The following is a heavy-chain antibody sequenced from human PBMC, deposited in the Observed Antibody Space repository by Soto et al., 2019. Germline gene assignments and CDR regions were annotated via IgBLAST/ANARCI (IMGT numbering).Heavy chain of an antibody. CDR3: AAVKSDYYDSSGYYTNYYGMDV. Sequence: ASVKVSCKASGFTFTSSAVQWVRQARGQRLEWIGWIVVGSGNTNYAQKFQERVTITRDMSTSTAYMELSSLRSEDTAVYYCAAVKSDYYDSSGYYTNYYGMDVWGQGTMVTVSS. D-gene: IGHD3-22*01. J-gene: IGHJ6*02. CDR1: GFTFTSSA. CDR2: IVVGSGNT. V-gene: IGHV1-58*01.